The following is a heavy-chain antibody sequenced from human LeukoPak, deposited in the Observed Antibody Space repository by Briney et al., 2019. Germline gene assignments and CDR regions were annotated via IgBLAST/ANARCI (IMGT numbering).Heavy chain of an antibody. CDR1: GFRLDNYW. CDR2: INEDGSKI. J-gene: IGHJ4*02. V-gene: IGHV3-7*05. CDR3: ARWSHVSGRWFLDN. Sequence: GGSLRLSCEASGFRLDNYWMTWVPQAPGKGLEWLADINEDGSKIYSLDSVKGRFTISRDNAKNSLSLQLNTLRAEDTAVYYCARWSHVSGRWFLDNWGRGTLVSVSS. D-gene: IGHD3-10*01.